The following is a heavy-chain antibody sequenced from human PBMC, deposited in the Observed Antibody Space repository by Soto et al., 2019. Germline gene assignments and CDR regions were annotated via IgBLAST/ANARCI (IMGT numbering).Heavy chain of an antibody. CDR3: ARHGYNYGGGYFDY. CDR2: IDNDGSST. D-gene: IGHD5-18*01. Sequence: HPGGSLRLSCAASGFTFSSYWMHWVRQAPGKGLVWVSHIDNDGSSTTYADSVRGRFTISRDNAKNTLYLQMNSLRAEDTAVYYCARHGYNYGGGYFDYWGQGTLVTVSS. CDR1: GFTFSSYW. V-gene: IGHV3-74*03. J-gene: IGHJ4*02.